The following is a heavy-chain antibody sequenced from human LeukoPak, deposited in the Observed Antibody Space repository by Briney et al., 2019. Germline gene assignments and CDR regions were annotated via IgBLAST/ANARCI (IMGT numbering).Heavy chain of an antibody. CDR1: GDSFRSYY. CDR3: ARAYCGGDCYFVKYYGMDV. J-gene: IGHJ6*02. CDR2: IYYSGST. Sequence: SETLSLTCTVSGDSFRSYYWTWIRQSPGKGLEWIGYIYYSGSTNYNPSLKSRVTISVDTSKSQFSLKLTSVTAADTAVYYCARAYCGGDCYFVKYYGMDVWGQGTTVTVSS. D-gene: IGHD2-21*02. V-gene: IGHV4-59*08.